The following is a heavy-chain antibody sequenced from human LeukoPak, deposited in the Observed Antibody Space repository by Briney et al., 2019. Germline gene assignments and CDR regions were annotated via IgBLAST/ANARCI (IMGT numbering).Heavy chain of an antibody. Sequence: GGSLRLSCAASGFSFSNYAMNWVRQAPGQGLEWVSVISGSGGSTFYADSVKGRFIISRDNSKSTLYLQMNSLRTEDTAVYYCAKGSDLWFGETWGQGVLVTVSS. J-gene: IGHJ4*02. D-gene: IGHD3-10*01. V-gene: IGHV3-23*01. CDR3: AKGSDLWFGET. CDR2: ISGSGGST. CDR1: GFSFSNYA.